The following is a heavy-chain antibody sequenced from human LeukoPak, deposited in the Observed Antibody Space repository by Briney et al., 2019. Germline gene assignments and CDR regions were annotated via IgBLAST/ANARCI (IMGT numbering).Heavy chain of an antibody. CDR3: AKSYVLWSSYYTDDAFDI. V-gene: IGHV3-30*02. CDR2: IRYDGSNK. CDR1: GFTFSSYG. J-gene: IGHJ3*02. Sequence: PGGSLRLSCAASGFTFSSYGMHWVRQAPGKGLEWVAFIRYDGSNKYYADSVKGRFTISRDNSKNTLYRQMNSLRAEDTAVYYCAKSYVLWSSYYTDDAFDIWGQGTMVTVSS. D-gene: IGHD3-3*01.